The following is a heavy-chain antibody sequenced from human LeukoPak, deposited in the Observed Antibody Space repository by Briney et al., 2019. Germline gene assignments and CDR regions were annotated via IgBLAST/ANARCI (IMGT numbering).Heavy chain of an antibody. Sequence: GGSLRLSCAASGFTFSSYGMHWVRQAPGKGLEWVAFIRYDGSNKYYADSVKGRFTISRDNSKNTLYLQMNSLRAEDTAVYYCARTQQLVWEHYYYMDVWGKGTTVTVSS. J-gene: IGHJ6*03. CDR3: ARTQQLVWEHYYYMDV. D-gene: IGHD6-13*01. CDR2: IRYDGSNK. V-gene: IGHV3-30*02. CDR1: GFTFSSYG.